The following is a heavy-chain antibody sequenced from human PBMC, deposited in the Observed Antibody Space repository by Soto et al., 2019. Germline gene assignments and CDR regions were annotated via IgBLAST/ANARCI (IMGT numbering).Heavy chain of an antibody. V-gene: IGHV4-30-4*01. Sequence: PSETLSLTCTVSGGSFSSANYYWRWIRQSPGKGLEWIGHIYDSGSTYYNPSLRGRPSISIDRSKNQFFLNLNSVTAADTAVYYCARGRIGTGIVIPRRDYLDSWGPGTLVTGSS. J-gene: IGHJ4*02. CDR1: GGSFSSANYY. D-gene: IGHD2-21*01. CDR3: ARGRIGTGIVIPRRDYLDS. CDR2: IYDSGST.